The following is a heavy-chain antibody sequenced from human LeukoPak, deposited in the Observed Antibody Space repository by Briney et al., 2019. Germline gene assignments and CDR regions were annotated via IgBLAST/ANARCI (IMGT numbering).Heavy chain of an antibody. CDR1: GFTFSSYW. Sequence: GGSLRLSCAASGFTFSSYWMSWVRQAPGKGLEWVAIIKQDGSEKYYVDSVKGRFTISRDNAKNSLYLQMNSLRAEDTAVYYCARECSSGWYDYWGQGTLVTVSS. CDR2: IKQDGSEK. CDR3: ARECSSGWYDY. V-gene: IGHV3-7*01. D-gene: IGHD6-19*01. J-gene: IGHJ4*02.